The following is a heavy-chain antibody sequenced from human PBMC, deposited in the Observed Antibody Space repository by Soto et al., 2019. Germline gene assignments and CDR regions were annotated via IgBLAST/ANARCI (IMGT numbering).Heavy chain of an antibody. V-gene: IGHV4-30-4*01. CDR1: GDSISTVDYF. CDR3: ARGRCCLTGRCFPNWFDS. Sequence: QVQLLESGPGLVKPSQTLSLTCSVSGDSISTVDYFWAWVRQPPGQALEYIGYIYKSATTYYNPSFESRVAISLDTSKSQFSLNVTSLTAADTAVYFCARGRCCLTGRCFPNWFDSWGQGTLVTVSS. J-gene: IGHJ5*01. CDR2: IYKSATT. D-gene: IGHD7-27*01.